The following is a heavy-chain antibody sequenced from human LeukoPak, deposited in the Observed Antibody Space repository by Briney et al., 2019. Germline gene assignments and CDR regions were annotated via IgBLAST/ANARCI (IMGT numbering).Heavy chain of an antibody. CDR3: GRGGVMGGYCSSTSCYVGTLSDY. V-gene: IGHV3-33*01. CDR2: IWYDGSNK. J-gene: IGHJ4*02. CDR1: GFTFSSYG. Sequence: GGSPRLSCAASGFTFSSYGMHWVRQAPGKGLEWVAVIWYDGSNKYYADSVKGRFTIPRDNSKSTLYLQMNSLRAGDTAVYYWGRGGVMGGYCSSTSCYVGTLSDYWGQGTLVTVSS. D-gene: IGHD2-2*01.